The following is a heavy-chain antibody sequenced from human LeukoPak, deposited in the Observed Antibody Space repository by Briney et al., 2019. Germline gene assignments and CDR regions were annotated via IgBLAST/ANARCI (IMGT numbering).Heavy chain of an antibody. J-gene: IGHJ5*02. Sequence: PSETLSLTCTVSGGSISSSSYYWGWIRQPPGKGLEWIGSVYYSGITYYNPSLKRRVTISVDTSKNQSSLRQSSVTAADTAVYYCARQRGYHYDSATNRFSDLWGQGTRVTVSS. D-gene: IGHD3-22*01. CDR2: VYYSGIT. V-gene: IGHV4-39*01. CDR1: GGSISSSSYY. CDR3: ARQRGYHYDSATNRFSDL.